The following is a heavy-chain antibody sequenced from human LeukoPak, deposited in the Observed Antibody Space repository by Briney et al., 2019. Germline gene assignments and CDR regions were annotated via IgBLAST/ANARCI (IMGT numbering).Heavy chain of an antibody. J-gene: IGHJ4*02. Sequence: SETLSLTCTVSGYSISSGYYWGWIRQPPGKGLEWIGSIYHSGSTNYNPSLKSRVTISVDTSKNQFSLKLSSVTAADTAVYYCARGGASRWDYFDYWGQGTLVTVSS. CDR2: IYHSGST. CDR1: GYSISSGYY. CDR3: ARGGASRWDYFDY. V-gene: IGHV4-38-2*02. D-gene: IGHD4-23*01.